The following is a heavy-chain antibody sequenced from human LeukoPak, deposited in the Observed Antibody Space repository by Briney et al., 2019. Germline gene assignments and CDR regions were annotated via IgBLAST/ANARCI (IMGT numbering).Heavy chain of an antibody. CDR2: IYTSGST. CDR3: ARSVSSYYYDSSGFDP. V-gene: IGHV4-4*07. D-gene: IGHD3-22*01. J-gene: IGHJ5*02. Sequence: SSETLSLTCTVSGGSISSYYWSWVRQPAGKGLEWIGRIYTSGSTNYNPSLKSRVTMSVDTSKNQFSLKLSSVTAADTAVYYCARSVSSYYYDSSGFDPWGQGTLVTVSS. CDR1: GGSISSYY.